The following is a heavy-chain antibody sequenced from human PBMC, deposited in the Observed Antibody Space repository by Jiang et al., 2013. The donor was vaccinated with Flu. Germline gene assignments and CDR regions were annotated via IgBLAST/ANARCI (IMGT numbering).Heavy chain of an antibody. D-gene: IGHD1-7*01. V-gene: IGHV4-34*01. J-gene: IGHJ4*02. CDR2: IRHSGST. Sequence: SLTCAFYGGSFGGYYWTWIRQSPGKGLEWIGEIRHSGSTNYNPSLKSRVTMSVDTSKNQFSLKLTSVTAADTAVYYCARRDWNYVHWGQGTLVTVSS. CDR1: GGSFGGYY. CDR3: ARRDWNYVH.